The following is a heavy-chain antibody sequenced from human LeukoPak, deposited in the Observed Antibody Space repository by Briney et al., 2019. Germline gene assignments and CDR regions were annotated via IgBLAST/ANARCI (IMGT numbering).Heavy chain of an antibody. CDR3: AGDGVRSRGGYRFDP. V-gene: IGHV4-59*01. J-gene: IGHJ5*02. CDR2: IYFSGST. CDR1: GVSLTRYY. Sequence: SETLSLTRTVSGVSLTRYYWSGIRPPPRRGGEGMGYIYFSGSTHYNPSLPNRATIPVNTPKTQSSLKLSSVTAADTAVYYCAGDGVRSRGGYRFDPWGQGTLVTVSS. D-gene: IGHD6-19*01.